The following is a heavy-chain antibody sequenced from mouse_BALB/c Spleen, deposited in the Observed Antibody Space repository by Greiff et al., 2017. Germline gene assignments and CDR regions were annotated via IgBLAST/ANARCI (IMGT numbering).Heavy chain of an antibody. Sequence: DVHLVESGGGLVQPGGSLRLSCATSGFTFTDYYMSWVRQPPGKALEWLGFIRNKANGYTTEYSASVKGRFTISRDNSQSILYLQMNTLRAEDSATYYCASAGGYAMDYWGQGTSVTVSS. CDR3: ASAGGYAMDY. CDR1: GFTFTDYY. D-gene: IGHD1-1*02. V-gene: IGHV7-3*02. CDR2: IRNKANGYTT. J-gene: IGHJ4*01.